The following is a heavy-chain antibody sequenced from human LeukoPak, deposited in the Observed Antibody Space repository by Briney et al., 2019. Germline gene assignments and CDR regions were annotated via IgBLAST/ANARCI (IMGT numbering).Heavy chain of an antibody. CDR3: ARSRWYFDY. CDR1: GSTFSSYS. D-gene: IGHD2-15*01. J-gene: IGHJ4*02. Sequence: GGSLRLSCAASGSTFSSYSMNWVRQAPGKGLEWVSYISSSSSTIYYADSVKGRFTISRDNAKNSLYLQMNSLRAEDTAVYYCARSRWYFDYWGQGTLVTVSS. CDR2: ISSSSSTI. V-gene: IGHV3-48*01.